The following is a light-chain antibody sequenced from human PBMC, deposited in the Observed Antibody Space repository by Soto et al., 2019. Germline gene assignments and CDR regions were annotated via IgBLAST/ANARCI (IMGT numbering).Light chain of an antibody. J-gene: IGLJ1*01. CDR2: EVS. V-gene: IGLV2-14*01. CDR3: FSFTTDSNNV. CDR1: SSDIGAYNY. Sequence: QSAGSHPASVSWSPGHSITISCTGSSSDIGAYNYVSWFQQYPGKAPKLIISEVSNRPSGVSNRFSGSKSGTAASLTISGLQTEEEADYFCFSFTTDSNNVFGTGTKVTVL.